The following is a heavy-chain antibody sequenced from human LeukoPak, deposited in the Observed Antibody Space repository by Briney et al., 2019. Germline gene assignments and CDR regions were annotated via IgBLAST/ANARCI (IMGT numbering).Heavy chain of an antibody. V-gene: IGHV3-21*01. J-gene: IGHJ4*02. CDR1: GFTFSSYA. D-gene: IGHD1-26*01. CDR2: ITRSSSYI. CDR3: ATSGSGGNYPLDY. Sequence: GGSLRLPCAASGFTFSSYAMNWVRQAQGKGLEWVSSITRSSSYINYADSVKGRFTISRDNAKNSLFLQVNSLRAEDTALYYCATSGSGGNYPLDYCGQGTLFTISS.